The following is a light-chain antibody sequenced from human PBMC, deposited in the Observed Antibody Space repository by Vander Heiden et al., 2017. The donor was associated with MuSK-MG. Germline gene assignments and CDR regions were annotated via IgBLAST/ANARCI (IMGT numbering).Light chain of an antibody. CDR1: QSLLHSDGKTY. V-gene: IGKV2D-29*01. CDR2: EGS. J-gene: IGKJ4*01. CDR3: RQSIQLPLT. Sequence: DIVMTQTALSLSVTPGQPASIACKSSQSLLHSDGKTYLYWYLLKPGQPPQLLIYEGSNRCSGVPDTFRGSGSVSDFTLKISRVKAQDVGVSYCRQSIQLPLTFGGGTKVEIK.